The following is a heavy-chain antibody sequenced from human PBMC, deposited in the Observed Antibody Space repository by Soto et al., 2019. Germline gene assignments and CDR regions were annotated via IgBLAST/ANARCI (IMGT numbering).Heavy chain of an antibody. CDR2: ISGSGGST. J-gene: IGHJ3*02. D-gene: IGHD6-19*01. Sequence: GGSLRLSCAASGFTFSSYAMSWVRQAPGKGLEWVSAISGSGGSTYYADSVKGRFTISRDNSKNTLYLQMNSLRAEETAVDYCVGGFGARSKHDSSGWYRDAFDIWGQGTMVTVSS. CDR3: VGGFGARSKHDSSGWYRDAFDI. V-gene: IGHV3-23*01. CDR1: GFTFSSYA.